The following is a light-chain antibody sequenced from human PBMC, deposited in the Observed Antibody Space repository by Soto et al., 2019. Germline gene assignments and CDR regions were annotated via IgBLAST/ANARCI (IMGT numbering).Light chain of an antibody. J-gene: IGKJ3*01. CDR2: GAS. CDR3: QHYNDWAPIT. V-gene: IGKV3-15*01. Sequence: VMTQSPPTLSVSPGERATLSCRASQSVSSDLAWYQQKPGQAPSLLIYGASTRATDVPARFSGGGSVTEFTLTISSLHSEDVALYYCQHYNDWAPITFGPGTKVDIK. CDR1: QSVSSD.